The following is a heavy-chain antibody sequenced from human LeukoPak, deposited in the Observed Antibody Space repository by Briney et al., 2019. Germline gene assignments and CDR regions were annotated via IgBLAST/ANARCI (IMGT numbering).Heavy chain of an antibody. CDR1: KFTFRSFG. CDR3: ARDVTYYYDSSGYFDY. V-gene: IGHV3-30*03. J-gene: IGHJ4*02. CDR2: ISSDGNTK. Sequence: GGSLRLSCAASKFTFRSFGMHWVRQAPGMGLEWVAVISSDGNTKHYADSVKGRFTISRDNAKNSLYLQMNSLRAEDTAVYYCARDVTYYYDSSGYFDYWGQGTLVTVSS. D-gene: IGHD3-22*01.